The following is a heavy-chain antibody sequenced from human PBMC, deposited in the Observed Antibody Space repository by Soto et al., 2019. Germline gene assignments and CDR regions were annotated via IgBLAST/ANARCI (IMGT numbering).Heavy chain of an antibody. CDR1: GFTFSTFS. J-gene: IGHJ3*02. CDR3: AKVRPLRDCTSTSCLGAFDI. Sequence: EVLLVESGGGLVQPGGSLRLSCAASGFTFSTFSMNWVRQAPGKGLEWVSAITASADTTYYADSVKGRFTISRDNSKNILYLRMISLRAEDTAVYYCAKVRPLRDCTSTSCLGAFDIWGQGTMVTVS. CDR2: ITASADTT. V-gene: IGHV3-23*04. D-gene: IGHD2-2*01.